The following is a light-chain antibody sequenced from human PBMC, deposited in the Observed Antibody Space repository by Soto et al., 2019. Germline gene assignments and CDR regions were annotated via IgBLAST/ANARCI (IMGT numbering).Light chain of an antibody. J-gene: IGKJ1*01. CDR1: QSVSSSY. V-gene: IGKV3-20*01. Sequence: IVVTKSPCTLSLSPGQRATLSCRASQSVSSSYLAWYQQKPGHAPRLLIYGASSRATGIPDRVSGSGSGTDFTLTISIREPQDFAVYYCQHYGSKIWTFGQGTKVDIK. CDR2: GAS. CDR3: QHYGSKIWT.